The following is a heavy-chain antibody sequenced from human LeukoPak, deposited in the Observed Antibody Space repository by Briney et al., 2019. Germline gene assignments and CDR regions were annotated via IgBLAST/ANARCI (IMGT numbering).Heavy chain of an antibody. CDR3: AREGTGVWFGDFGPIDY. CDR2: INPNKGGT. Sequence: ASVKVSCKACGYTFTDYYMHWVRQAPGQELEWMGWINPNKGGTKYAQKFQGRVTMTRDTSISRDYMELSRLRSGDTAVYYCAREGTGVWFGDFGPIDYWGQGTLVTVSS. V-gene: IGHV1-2*02. CDR1: GYTFTDYY. J-gene: IGHJ4*02. D-gene: IGHD3-10*01.